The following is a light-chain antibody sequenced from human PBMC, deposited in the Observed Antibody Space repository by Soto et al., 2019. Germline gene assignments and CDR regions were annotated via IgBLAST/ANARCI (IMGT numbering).Light chain of an antibody. V-gene: IGKV3-20*01. CDR1: QSVSSSY. CDR2: AAS. J-gene: IGKJ1*01. Sequence: ESVLTQSPGTLSLSPGERATLSCRASQSVSSSYLAWYQQKPGQAPRLLIYAASSRATGIPDRFSGSGSGTDFTLTISRLEPEDFAVYYCQQYGNSPLWTFGQGTKVEI. CDR3: QQYGNSPLWT.